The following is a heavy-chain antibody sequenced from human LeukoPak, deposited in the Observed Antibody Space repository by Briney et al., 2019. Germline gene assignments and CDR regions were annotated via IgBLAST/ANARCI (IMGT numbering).Heavy chain of an antibody. D-gene: IGHD3-10*01. Sequence: GGSLRLSCAASGFTFSSYGMHWVRQAPGKGLEWVAFIRYDGSNKYYTDSVKGRFTISRDNSKNTLYLQMNSLRAEDTAVYYCARDGRKGDPDYYYYYMDVWGKGTTVTVSS. CDR2: IRYDGSNK. CDR1: GFTFSSYG. V-gene: IGHV3-30*02. J-gene: IGHJ6*03. CDR3: ARDGRKGDPDYYYYYMDV.